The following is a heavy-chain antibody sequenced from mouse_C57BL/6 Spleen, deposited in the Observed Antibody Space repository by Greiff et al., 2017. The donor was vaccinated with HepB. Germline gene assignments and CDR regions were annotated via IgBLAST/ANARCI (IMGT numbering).Heavy chain of an antibody. Sequence: EVQLQQSGPELVKPGASVKISCKASGYSFTGYYMNWVKQSPEKSLEWIGEINPSTGGTTYNQKFKAKATLTVDKSSSTAYMHLKSLTSEDSAVYYCARNGNYRFDYWGQGTTLTVSS. CDR1: GYSFTGYY. V-gene: IGHV1-42*01. J-gene: IGHJ2*01. CDR2: INPSTGGT. CDR3: ARNGNYRFDY. D-gene: IGHD2-1*01.